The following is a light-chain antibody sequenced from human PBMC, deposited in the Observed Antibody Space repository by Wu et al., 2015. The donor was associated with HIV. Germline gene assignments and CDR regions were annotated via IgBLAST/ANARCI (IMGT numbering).Light chain of an antibody. CDR3: QQYGSSPLT. Sequence: EIVLTQSPATLSLPPGERATLSCRASQSVSSSYLAWYQQKPGQAPRLLIYGASSRTTGIPDRFSGSGSGTDFTLTISRLEPEDFAVYYCQQYGSSPLTFGGGTKVEIK. J-gene: IGKJ4*01. V-gene: IGKV3-20*01. CDR1: QSVSSSY. CDR2: GAS.